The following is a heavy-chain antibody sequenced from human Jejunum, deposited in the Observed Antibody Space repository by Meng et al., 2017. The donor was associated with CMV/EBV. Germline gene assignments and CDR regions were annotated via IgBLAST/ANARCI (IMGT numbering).Heavy chain of an antibody. Sequence: SFSGYQWTWIRQSPGKGLEWIGEINQSGTTNYTPSLATRVSMSLDMSNNQFSLKLNSMAAADTAVYYCTGGFEGPADSSDHYNWFDPWGQGTLVTVSS. CDR3: TGGFEGPADSSDHYNWFDP. CDR1: SFSGYQ. V-gene: IGHV4-34*01. CDR2: INQSGTT. D-gene: IGHD2-15*01. J-gene: IGHJ5*02.